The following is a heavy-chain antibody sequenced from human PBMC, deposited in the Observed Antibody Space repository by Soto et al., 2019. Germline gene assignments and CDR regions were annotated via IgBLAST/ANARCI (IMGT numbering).Heavy chain of an antibody. CDR2: IWGDASKT. CDR3: ATGEGTFDY. Sequence: GGSLRLSCVASGFTFDSHGMHWVRQAPGKGLEWVAIIWGDASKTYYANSAKGRFTISRDNSKNTAYLEMNSVRADDTAVYYCATGEGTFDYWGQGALVTVSS. CDR1: GFTFDSHG. J-gene: IGHJ4*02. V-gene: IGHV3-33*01.